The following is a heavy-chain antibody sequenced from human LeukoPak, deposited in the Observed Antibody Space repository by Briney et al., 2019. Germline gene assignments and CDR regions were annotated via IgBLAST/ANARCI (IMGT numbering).Heavy chain of an antibody. CDR1: GFTVSSNY. CDR2: IYSGGST. V-gene: IGHV3-66*01. Sequence: PGGSLRLSCAVSGFTVSSNYMNWVRQAPGKGLEWVSVIYSGGSTYYADSVKGRFTISRDNSKNTLYLQMNSLRAEDTAVYYCARSERPNYYGMDVWGQGTTVTVSS. J-gene: IGHJ6*02. CDR3: ARSERPNYYGMDV.